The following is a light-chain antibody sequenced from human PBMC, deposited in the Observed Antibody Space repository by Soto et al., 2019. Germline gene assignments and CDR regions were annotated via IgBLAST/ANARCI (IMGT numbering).Light chain of an antibody. CDR3: QQRSVWPPRGT. V-gene: IGKV3-11*01. CDR1: QSISTY. CDR2: DAS. Sequence: VLTQSPATLSLSPGERATLSCRASQSISTYLAWYHQKPGQAPRLLIYDASTRAAGIPARFTGSGSGTDFTLSISSLEPEDFGVYYCQQRSVWPPRGTFGGGTNVEI. J-gene: IGKJ4*01.